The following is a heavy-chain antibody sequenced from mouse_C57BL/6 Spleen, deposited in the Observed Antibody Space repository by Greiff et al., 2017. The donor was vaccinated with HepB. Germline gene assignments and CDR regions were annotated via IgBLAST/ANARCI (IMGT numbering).Heavy chain of an antibody. D-gene: IGHD1-1*01. V-gene: IGHV1-64*01. CDR3: AATVVATGYWYFDG. Sequence: QVQLQQSGAELVKPGASVKLSCKASGYTFTSYWMHWVKQRPGQGLEWIGMIHPNSGSTNYNEKFKSKATLTVDKSSSTAYMQLSSLTSEDSAVYYCAATVVATGYWYFDGWGTGTTVTVSS. CDR2: IHPNSGST. CDR1: GYTFTSYW. J-gene: IGHJ1*03.